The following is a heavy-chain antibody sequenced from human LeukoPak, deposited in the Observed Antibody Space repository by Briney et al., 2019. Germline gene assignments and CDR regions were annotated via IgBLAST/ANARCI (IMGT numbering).Heavy chain of an antibody. CDR3: ARLNFEVENAEFDY. CDR1: GGSIISNSW. V-gene: IGHV4-39*01. J-gene: IGHJ4*02. Sequence: PSETLSLTCAVSGGSIISNSWWSWVRQPPGKGLEWIRNIYYSGSTYYNPSLKSRVTISVDTSKKQFSLRLSSVTAADTAVYYCARLNFEVENAEFDYWGQGALVTVSS. CDR2: IYYSGST. D-gene: IGHD3-9*01.